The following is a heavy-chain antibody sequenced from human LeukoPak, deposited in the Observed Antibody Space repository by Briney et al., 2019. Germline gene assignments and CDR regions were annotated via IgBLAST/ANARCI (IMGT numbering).Heavy chain of an antibody. CDR3: AREYTGSWDNFDY. Sequence: SETLSLTCTVSGGSISSGFYYWSWIRQPAGKGLEWIGRIYTSGSTNYNPSLKSRVTMSVDTSKNQFSLKLSSVTAADTAVYYCAREYTGSWDNFDYWGQGTLVTVSS. V-gene: IGHV4-61*02. J-gene: IGHJ4*02. CDR1: GGSISSGFYY. CDR2: IYTSGST. D-gene: IGHD1-26*01.